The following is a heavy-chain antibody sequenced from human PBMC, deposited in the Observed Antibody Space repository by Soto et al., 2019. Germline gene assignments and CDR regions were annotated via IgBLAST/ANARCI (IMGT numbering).Heavy chain of an antibody. V-gene: IGHV3-53*01. J-gene: IGHJ6*02. CDR2: IYSSGNI. CDR3: ARDSGMIRGNYGMDV. CDR1: GFIVRSNY. D-gene: IGHD3-10*01. Sequence: EVQLVESGGGLIQPGGSLRLSCAASGFIVRSNYMTWVRQAPGKGLEWVSVIYSSGNIYYPDSVKGRFTTSRDNSPNTFFLQMNSLRAEDTAVYYCARDSGMIRGNYGMDVWGQGTTVIVSS.